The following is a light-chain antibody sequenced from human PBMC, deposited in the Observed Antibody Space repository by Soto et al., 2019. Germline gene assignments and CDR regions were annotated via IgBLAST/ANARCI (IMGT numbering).Light chain of an antibody. CDR1: QGISSY. V-gene: IGKV1-8*01. CDR3: QQYYSYPWM. Sequence: AIRITQSPSSLSASTGDRVIITCRASQGISSYLAWYQQKPGKAPNLLIYGTSTLQSGVPSRFSGSGSGTDFTLTITYLQSEDFATYYCQQYYSYPWMFGQGTKVDIK. J-gene: IGKJ1*01. CDR2: GTS.